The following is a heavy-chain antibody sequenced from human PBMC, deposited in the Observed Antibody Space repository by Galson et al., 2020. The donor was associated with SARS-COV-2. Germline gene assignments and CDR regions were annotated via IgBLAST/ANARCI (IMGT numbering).Heavy chain of an antibody. J-gene: IGHJ4*02. CDR3: AGNRITMVRGVITLFDY. V-gene: IGHV4-30-4*01. CDR2: IYYSGST. Sequence: SETLSLTCTVSGGSISSGDYYWSWIRQPPGKGLEWIGYIYYSGSTYYNPSLKSRVTISVDTSKNQFSLKLSSVTAADTAVYYCAGNRITMVRGVITLFDYWGQGTLVTVSS. CDR1: GGSISSGDYY. D-gene: IGHD3-10*01.